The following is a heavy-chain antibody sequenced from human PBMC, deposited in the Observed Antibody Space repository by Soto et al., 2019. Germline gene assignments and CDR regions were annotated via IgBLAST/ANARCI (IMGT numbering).Heavy chain of an antibody. J-gene: IGHJ1*01. CDR3: AKEDPHSGYEDEYFQH. V-gene: IGHV3-30*18. D-gene: IGHD5-12*01. Sequence: GGSLRLSCAASGFTFSSYCMHWVRQAPGKGLEWVAVISYDGSNKYYADSVKGRFTISRDNSKNTLYLQMNSLRAEDTAVYYCAKEDPHSGYEDEYFQHWGQGTLVTVSS. CDR1: GFTFSSYC. CDR2: ISYDGSNK.